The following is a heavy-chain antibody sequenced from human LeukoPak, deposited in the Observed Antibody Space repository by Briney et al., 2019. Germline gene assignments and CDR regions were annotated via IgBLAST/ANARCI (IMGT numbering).Heavy chain of an antibody. Sequence: GGSLRLSCAASGFTFSNYWMNWVRQAPGKGLEWVANIKQDGSEKYYVDSVKGRFTISRDNAKNSLYLQMNSLRAEDTAVYYCARDRFSGSYPLDYWGQGTLVTVSS. J-gene: IGHJ4*02. CDR2: IKQDGSEK. D-gene: IGHD1-26*01. CDR3: ARDRFSGSYPLDY. CDR1: GFTFSNYW. V-gene: IGHV3-7*01.